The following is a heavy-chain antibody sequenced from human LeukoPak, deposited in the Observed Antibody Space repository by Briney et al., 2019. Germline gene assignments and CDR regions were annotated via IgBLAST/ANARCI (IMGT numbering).Heavy chain of an antibody. Sequence: SETLSLTCAVYGGSFSGCYRSWIRQPPGKGLEWIGEINHSGSTNYNPSLKSRVTISVDTSKNQFSLKLSSVTAADTAVYYCARGVIHDYWGQGTLVTVSS. CDR3: ARGVIHDY. V-gene: IGHV4-34*01. J-gene: IGHJ4*02. CDR1: GGSFSGCY. D-gene: IGHD3-10*01. CDR2: INHSGST.